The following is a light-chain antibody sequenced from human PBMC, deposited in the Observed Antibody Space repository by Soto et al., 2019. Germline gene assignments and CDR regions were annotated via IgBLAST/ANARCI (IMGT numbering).Light chain of an antibody. V-gene: IGKV3-11*02. CDR3: QQRSNWPPSIT. Sequence: EVVMTQSPDTLSVSPLEIVTLSFMASQSVNSRLVWYQRKPGQTPRLLIYGASSRATGIPDRFSGSGSGRDFTLTIGSLEPEDFAVYYCQQRSNWPPSITFGQGTRLEIK. J-gene: IGKJ5*01. CDR1: QSVNSR. CDR2: GAS.